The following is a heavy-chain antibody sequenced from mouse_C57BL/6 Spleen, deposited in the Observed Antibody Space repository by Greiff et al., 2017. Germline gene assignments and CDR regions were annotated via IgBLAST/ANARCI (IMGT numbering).Heavy chain of an antibody. CDR2: IDPEDGDT. D-gene: IGHD2-12*01. Sequence: VQLQQSGAELVKPGASVKLSCTASGFNIKDYYMHWVKQRTEQGLEWIGRIDPEDGDTTYAPKFQGKATLTADTSSNTACLQLSSLPSEDTAVYYCAVPLTTPFACWGQGTLVTVSA. V-gene: IGHV14-2*01. CDR1: GFNIKDYY. J-gene: IGHJ3*01. CDR3: AVPLTTPFAC.